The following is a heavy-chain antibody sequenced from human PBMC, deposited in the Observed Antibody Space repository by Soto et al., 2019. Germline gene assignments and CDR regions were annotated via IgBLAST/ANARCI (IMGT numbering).Heavy chain of an antibody. CDR2: INPNNGGT. V-gene: IGHV1-2*04. D-gene: IGHD2-15*01. CDR1: GYTFTGNS. J-gene: IGHJ4*02. CDR3: AIQRSGVVY. Sequence: QVHLVQSGPEVKKPGASVKVSCKASGYTFTGNSLHWVRQAPGQGLEWMGWINPNNGGTNYAQKFRGWVTMTRDTSISTAYMDLSRLTSDDTAFYYGAIQRSGVVYWGQGTQVTVSS.